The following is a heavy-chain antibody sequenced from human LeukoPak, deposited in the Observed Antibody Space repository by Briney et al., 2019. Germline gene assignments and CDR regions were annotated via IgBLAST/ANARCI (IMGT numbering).Heavy chain of an antibody. CDR3: ARGKSGSYQTSDY. Sequence: GGSLRLSCAASGFTFSSYSIHWVRQAPGKGLEYVSAISSNGGSTYYANSVKGRFTISRDNSKNTLYLQMGSLRAEDMAVYYCARGKSGSYQTSDYWGQETLVTVSS. CDR2: ISSNGGST. J-gene: IGHJ4*02. CDR1: GFTFSSYS. D-gene: IGHD1-26*01. V-gene: IGHV3-64*01.